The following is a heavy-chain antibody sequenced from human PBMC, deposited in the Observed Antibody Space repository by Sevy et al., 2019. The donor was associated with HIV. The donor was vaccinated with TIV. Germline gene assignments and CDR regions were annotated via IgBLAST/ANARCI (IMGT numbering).Heavy chain of an antibody. V-gene: IGHV4-38-2*01. CDR2: MYHSGST. CDR3: ARLGIAVAGYFDY. J-gene: IGHJ4*02. D-gene: IGHD6-19*01. CDR1: VYSISSGFY. Sequence: SDTLSLTCAVSVYSISSGFYWGWIRQPPGKGLEWIVLMYHSGSTYYNSSLQSRVTISVDTSKNQFSLELTSVTAADTAVYYCARLGIAVAGYFDYWGQGTLVTVSS.